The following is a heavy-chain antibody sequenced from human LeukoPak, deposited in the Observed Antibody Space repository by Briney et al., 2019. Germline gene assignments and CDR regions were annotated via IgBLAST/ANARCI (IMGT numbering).Heavy chain of an antibody. D-gene: IGHD2-2*01. J-gene: IGHJ3*02. V-gene: IGHV3-23*01. CDR1: GFTFRSYA. CDR3: AKPYCSSTSCYSNSDAFDI. CDR2: ISGSGGST. Sequence: GGSLRLSCAASGFTFRSYAMSWVRQAPGKGLEWVSAISGSGGSTYYADSVKGRFTISRDNSKNTLYLQMNSLRAEDTAVYYCAKPYCSSTSCYSNSDAFDIWGQGTMVTVSS.